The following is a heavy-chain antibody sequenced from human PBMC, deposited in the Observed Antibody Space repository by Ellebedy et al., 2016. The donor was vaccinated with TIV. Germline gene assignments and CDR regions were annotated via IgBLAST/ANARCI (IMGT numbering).Heavy chain of an antibody. J-gene: IGHJ4*02. Sequence: GGSLRLSCAASGFVFSDFFMSWIRQAPGKGPEWIAYISPSGQTIGYGESVKGRFTISRDNDRKSIFLVMNSLRDDDTATYYCARDRDRGITVGFDIWGQGTPVTVSS. D-gene: IGHD3-10*01. CDR2: ISPSGQTI. CDR1: GFVFSDFF. V-gene: IGHV3-11*01. CDR3: ARDRDRGITVGFDI.